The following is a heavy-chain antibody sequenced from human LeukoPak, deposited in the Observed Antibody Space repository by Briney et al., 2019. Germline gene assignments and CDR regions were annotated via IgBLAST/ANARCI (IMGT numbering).Heavy chain of an antibody. CDR2: ISYDGSNK. Sequence: GGSLRLSCAASGFTFRNYWMSWVRQAPGKGLEWVAVISYDGSNKYYADSVKGRFTISRDNSKNTLYLQMNSLRAEDTAVYYCAKGNIAAAGDYWGQGTLVTVSS. CDR3: AKGNIAAAGDY. V-gene: IGHV3-30*18. CDR1: GFTFRNYW. J-gene: IGHJ4*02. D-gene: IGHD6-13*01.